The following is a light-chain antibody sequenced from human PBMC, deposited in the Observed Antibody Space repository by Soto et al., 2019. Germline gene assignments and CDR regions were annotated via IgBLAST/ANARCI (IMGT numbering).Light chain of an antibody. CDR3: AAWDDSLSVYV. CDR1: IANIGSNP. Sequence: QSVLTKPPSASGTPGQRVTISWSGSIANIGSNPVYWHQQLPGTAPKLLIFSNNQRPSGVHNRISDSKSGTSASLDISGLRSEDEADYYCAAWDDSLSVYVFGTGTKVTV. V-gene: IGLV1-47*01. J-gene: IGLJ1*01. CDR2: SNN.